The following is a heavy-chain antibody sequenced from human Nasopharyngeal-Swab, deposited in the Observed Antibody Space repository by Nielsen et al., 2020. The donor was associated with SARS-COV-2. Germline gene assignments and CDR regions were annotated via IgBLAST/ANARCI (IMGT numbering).Heavy chain of an antibody. CDR1: GFTFSSYW. D-gene: IGHD3-3*01. J-gene: IGHJ2*01. V-gene: IGHV3-7*01. CDR3: ARDHPTYYDFWSGYHTTDSDWYFDL. Sequence: GGSLRLSCVASGFTFSSYWMSWVRQAPGKGLEWVANIKQDGSEKYYVDSVKGRFTISRDNAKNSLYLQMNSLRAEDTAVYYCARDHPTYYDFWSGYHTTDSDWYFDLWGRGTLVTVSS. CDR2: IKQDGSEK.